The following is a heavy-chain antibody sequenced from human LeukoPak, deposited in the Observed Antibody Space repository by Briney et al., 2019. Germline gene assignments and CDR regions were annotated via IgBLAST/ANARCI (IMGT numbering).Heavy chain of an antibody. V-gene: IGHV1-18*01. CDR1: GYTFTSYG. CDR2: ISAYNGNT. J-gene: IGHJ5*02. Sequence: ASVKVSCKASGYTFTSYGISWVRQAPGQGLEWMGWISAYNGNTNYAQKLQGRVTITTDTSTSTAYMELRSLRSDDTAVYYCARGDYYYDSSDPFDPWGQGTLVTVSS. CDR3: ARGDYYYDSSDPFDP. D-gene: IGHD3-22*01.